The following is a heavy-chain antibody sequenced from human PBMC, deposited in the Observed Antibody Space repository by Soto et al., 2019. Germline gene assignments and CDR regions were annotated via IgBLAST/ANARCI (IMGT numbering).Heavy chain of an antibody. V-gene: IGHV1-2*04. CDR2: INPNSGGT. D-gene: IGHD6-19*01. CDR3: ARAELGSSGWSLW. CDR1: GYTFTGYY. Sequence: ASVKVSCKASGYTFTGYYMHWVRQAPGQGLEWMGWINPNSGGTNYAQKFQGWVTMTRDTSISTAYMELSRLRSDDTAVYYCARAELGSSGWSLWWGQGTLVTVSS. J-gene: IGHJ4*02.